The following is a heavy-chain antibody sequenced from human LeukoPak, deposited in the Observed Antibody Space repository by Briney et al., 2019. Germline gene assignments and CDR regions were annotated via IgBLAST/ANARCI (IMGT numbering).Heavy chain of an antibody. V-gene: IGHV1-2*02. Sequence: ASVKVSCKASGYTFTSYGISWVRQAPGQGLEWMGWISPNSGATKYAQKFQDRVTMTRDTSINTAYMELSRLRSDDTAVYYCARFSVGGRYDFDYWGQGTLVTVSS. J-gene: IGHJ4*02. CDR2: ISPNSGAT. CDR3: ARFSVGGRYDFDY. CDR1: GYTFTSYG. D-gene: IGHD3-9*01.